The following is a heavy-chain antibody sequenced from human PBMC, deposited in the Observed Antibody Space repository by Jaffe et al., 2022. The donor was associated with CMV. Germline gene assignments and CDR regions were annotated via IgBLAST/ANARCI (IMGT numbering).Heavy chain of an antibody. J-gene: IGHJ5*02. CDR2: IYYSGST. CDR3: ARGLRIYDYVWGSYPDPARRLVNNWFDP. D-gene: IGHD3-16*02. CDR1: GGSISSSSYY. V-gene: IGHV4-39*01. Sequence: QLQLQESGPGLVKPSETLSLTCTVSGGSISSSSYYWGWIRQPPGKGLEWIGSIYYSGSTYYNPSLKSRVTISVDTSKNQFSLKLSSVTAADTAVYYCARGLRIYDYVWGSYPDPARRLVNNWFDPWGQGTLVTVSS.